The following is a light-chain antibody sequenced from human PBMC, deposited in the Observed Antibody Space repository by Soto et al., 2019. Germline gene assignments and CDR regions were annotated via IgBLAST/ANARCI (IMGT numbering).Light chain of an antibody. J-gene: IGLJ2*01. CDR1: SSNIGSNY. V-gene: IGLV1-47*02. Sequence: QSVLTQPPSASGTPGQRVTISCSGSSSNIGSNYVYWYQQLPGTAPKLLIYSNNQPPSGVPDRFSGSKSGTSASLAISGLRSEDEADYYCAAWDDSLRGVVFGGGTKLTVL. CDR3: AAWDDSLRGVV. CDR2: SNN.